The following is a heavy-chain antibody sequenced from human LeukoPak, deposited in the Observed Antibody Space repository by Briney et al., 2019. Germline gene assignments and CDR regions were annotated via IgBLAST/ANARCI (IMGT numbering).Heavy chain of an antibody. CDR3: ARSYYYGSGSYYWFDP. J-gene: IGHJ5*02. D-gene: IGHD3-10*01. CDR2: IYYSGST. Sequence: PSQTLSLTCTVSGGSISSGGYYWSWIRQHPGKGLEWIGYIYYSGSTYYNPSLKSRVTISVDTSKNQFSLKLSSVTAADTAVHYCARSYYYGSGSYYWFDPWGQGTLVTVSS. CDR1: GGSISSGGYY. V-gene: IGHV4-31*03.